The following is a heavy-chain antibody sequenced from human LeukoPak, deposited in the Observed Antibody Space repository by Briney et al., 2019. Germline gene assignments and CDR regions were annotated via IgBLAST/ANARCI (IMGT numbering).Heavy chain of an antibody. CDR2: ISAYNGNT. CDR1: GYTFTSYG. D-gene: IGHD3-3*01. Sequence: ASVKVSCKASGYTFTSYGISWVRQAPGQGLEWMGWISAYNGNTNYAQKPQGRVTMTTDTSTSTAYMELRSLRSDDTAVYYCARERGQGALRFLEWQPDFDYWGQGTLVTVSS. V-gene: IGHV1-18*01. J-gene: IGHJ4*02. CDR3: ARERGQGALRFLEWQPDFDY.